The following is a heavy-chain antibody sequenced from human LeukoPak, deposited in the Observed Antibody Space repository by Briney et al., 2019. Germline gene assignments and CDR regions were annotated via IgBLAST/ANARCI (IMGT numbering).Heavy chain of an antibody. CDR3: ARSYSYGFWVPFDY. CDR1: GFTVSSNY. CDR2: IYSGGST. D-gene: IGHD5-18*01. V-gene: IGHV3-53*01. Sequence: GGSLRLSCAASGFTVSSNYMSWVRQAPGKGLEWVSVIYSGGSTYYADSVKGRFTISRDNSKNTLYLQMNSLRAEDTAVYYCARSYSYGFWVPFDYWGQGTLVTVSS. J-gene: IGHJ4*02.